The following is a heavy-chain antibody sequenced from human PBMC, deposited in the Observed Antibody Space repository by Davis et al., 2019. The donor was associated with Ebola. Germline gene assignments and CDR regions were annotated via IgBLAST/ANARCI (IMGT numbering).Heavy chain of an antibody. V-gene: IGHV1-69*13. Sequence: SVKVSCKASGYTFTSYGISWVRQAPGQGLEWMGGIIPIFGTANYAQKFQGRVTITADESTSTAYMELSSLRSEDTAVYYCASPHCSGGSCYYYYGMDVWGQGTTVTVSS. D-gene: IGHD2-15*01. CDR1: GYTFTSYG. CDR2: IIPIFGTA. CDR3: ASPHCSGGSCYYYYGMDV. J-gene: IGHJ6*02.